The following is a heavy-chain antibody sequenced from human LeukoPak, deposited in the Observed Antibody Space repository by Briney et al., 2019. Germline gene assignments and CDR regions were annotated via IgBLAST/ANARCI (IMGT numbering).Heavy chain of an antibody. CDR3: AKDLAVGTSPRVYAFDV. V-gene: IGHV3-9*01. D-gene: IGHD1/OR15-1a*01. CDR2: SSWNSGTI. Sequence: GGSLRLSCAASGFTFSDYAMHWVRQVPGKGLEWVGGSSWNSGTIAYGESVKGRATISRDNARNPVYLEVNSLRVEDTALYYCAKDLAVGTSPRVYAFDVWGQGSLVTVSS. CDR1: GFTFSDYA. J-gene: IGHJ3*01.